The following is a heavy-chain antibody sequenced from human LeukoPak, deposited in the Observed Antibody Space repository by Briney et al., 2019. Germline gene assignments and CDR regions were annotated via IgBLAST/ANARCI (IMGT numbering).Heavy chain of an antibody. V-gene: IGHV3-74*01. J-gene: IGHJ4*02. Sequence: PGGSLRLSCAASGFTFSSSWMHWVRQAPGKGLVWVSRIDSDGYPTTYADSLKGRFTISRDNAKNTLYLQMNGLSAEDTAVYYCATAPQVTAILDWGQGTLVTVSS. CDR1: GFTFSSSW. D-gene: IGHD2-21*02. CDR3: ATAPQVTAILD. CDR2: IDSDGYPT.